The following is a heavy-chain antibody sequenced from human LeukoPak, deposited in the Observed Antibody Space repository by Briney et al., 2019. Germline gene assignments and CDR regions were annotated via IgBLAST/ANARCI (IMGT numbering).Heavy chain of an antibody. CDR2: IYYSGST. Sequence: SETLSLTCTVSGGSISSYYWSWTRQPPGKGLEWIGYIYYSGSTNYNPSLKSRVTISVDTSKNQFSLKLSSVTAADTAVYYCATQVEMATIFAFDIWGQGTMVTVSS. V-gene: IGHV4-59*01. J-gene: IGHJ3*02. CDR1: GGSISSYY. D-gene: IGHD5-24*01. CDR3: ATQVEMATIFAFDI.